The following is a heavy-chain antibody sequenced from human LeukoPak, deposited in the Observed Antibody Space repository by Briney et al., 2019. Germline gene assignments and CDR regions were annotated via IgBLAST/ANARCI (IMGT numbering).Heavy chain of an antibody. CDR2: IYYSGST. Sequence: SETLSLTCTVSGGSISSYYWGWIRQPPGKGLEWIGSIYYSGSTYYNPSLKSRVTISVDTSKNQFSLKLSFVTAADTAVYYCARFPVVMLRGVHLTKFYFDYWGQGALVTVSS. V-gene: IGHV4-39*01. CDR3: ARFPVVMLRGVHLTKFYFDY. CDR1: GGSISSYY. J-gene: IGHJ4*02. D-gene: IGHD3-10*01.